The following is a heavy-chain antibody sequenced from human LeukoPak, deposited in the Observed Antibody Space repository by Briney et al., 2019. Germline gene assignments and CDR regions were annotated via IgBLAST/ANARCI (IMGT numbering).Heavy chain of an antibody. V-gene: IGHV4-39*01. CDR2: IYYSGST. J-gene: IGHJ4*02. CDR3: ARQETVVTLDY. CDR1: GGSISSSSYY. Sequence: SETLSLTCTVSGGSISSSSYYWGWIRQPPGKGLEWIGSIYYSGSTYCNPSLKSRVTISVDTSKNQFSLKLSSVTAADTAVYYCARQETVVTLDYWGQGTLVTVSS. D-gene: IGHD4-23*01.